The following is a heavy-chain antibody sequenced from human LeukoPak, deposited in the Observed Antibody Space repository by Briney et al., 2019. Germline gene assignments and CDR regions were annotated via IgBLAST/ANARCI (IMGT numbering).Heavy chain of an antibody. J-gene: IGHJ4*02. CDR3: ARERRSIDY. Sequence: GGSLRLSCAASGFTFTSYAMSWVRQAPGKGLEWVSAISGSGGSTYHADSVKGRFTISRDNAKNTLYLQMNSLRAEDTAVYYCARERRSIDYWGQGTLVTVSS. CDR2: ISGSGGST. V-gene: IGHV3-23*01. CDR1: GFTFTSYA.